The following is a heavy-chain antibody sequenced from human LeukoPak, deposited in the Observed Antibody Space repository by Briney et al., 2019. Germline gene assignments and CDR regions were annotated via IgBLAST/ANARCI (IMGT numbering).Heavy chain of an antibody. CDR3: ARDFVVVPAASYYFDY. CDR1: GYTFTSYY. CDR2: INPSGGST. D-gene: IGHD2-2*01. V-gene: IGHV1-46*01. Sequence: ASVKVSCKASGYTFTSYYMHWVRQAPGQGLEWMGIINPSGGSTSYAQKFQGRVTMTRDTSTSTVYMELSSLRSEDTAVYYCARDFVVVPAASYYFDYWGQGTLVTVSS. J-gene: IGHJ4*02.